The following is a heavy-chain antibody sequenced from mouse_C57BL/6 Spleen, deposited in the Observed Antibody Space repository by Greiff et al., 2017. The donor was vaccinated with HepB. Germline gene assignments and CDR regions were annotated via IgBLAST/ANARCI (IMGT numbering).Heavy chain of an antibody. Sequence: VKLQQSGADLAKPGASVKLSCKASGYTFTSYWMPWVNQRPGQGLEWIGYINPSSGYTKYNQKFKYKATLTADNSTSTAYMQLSSLTYEDSAVYDSARHYGYAVYAMDYWGQGTSVTVSS. CDR3: ARHYGYAVYAMDY. CDR2: INPSSGYT. D-gene: IGHD2-2*01. CDR1: GYTFTSYW. J-gene: IGHJ4*01. V-gene: IGHV1-7*01.